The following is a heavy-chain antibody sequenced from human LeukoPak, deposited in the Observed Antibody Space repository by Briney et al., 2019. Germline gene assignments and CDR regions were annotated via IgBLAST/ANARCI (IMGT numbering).Heavy chain of an antibody. J-gene: IGHJ4*02. CDR3: ARGGRYNWNIDY. D-gene: IGHD1/OR15-1a*01. CDR2: IYYSGST. Sequence: SETLSLTCTVSGGSISSSSYYWGWIRQPPGKGLEWIGSIYYSGSTYYNPSLKSRVTISVDTSKNQFSLKLSSVTAADTAVYYCARGGRYNWNIDYWGQGTLVTVSS. V-gene: IGHV4-39*07. CDR1: GGSISSSSYY.